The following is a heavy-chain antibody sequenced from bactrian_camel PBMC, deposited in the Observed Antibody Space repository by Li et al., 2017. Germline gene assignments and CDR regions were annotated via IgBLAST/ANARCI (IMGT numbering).Heavy chain of an antibody. Sequence: HVQLVESGGTLVQPGGSLRLSCAFTGFSFSRHYMTWVRQAPGEGLEWMASIYTTGASGYYADNVKGRFTVSTDNDKATVNLQMNRLEPEDTAVYYCAKWRPGARDGGAWKDEVEGQGTQITVS. CDR1: GFSFSRHY. J-gene: IGHJ4*01. V-gene: IGHV3-2*01. D-gene: IGHD2*01. CDR2: IYTTGASG.